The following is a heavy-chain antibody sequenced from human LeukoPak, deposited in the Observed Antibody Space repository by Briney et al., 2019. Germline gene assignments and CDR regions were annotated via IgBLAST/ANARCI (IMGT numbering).Heavy chain of an antibody. J-gene: IGHJ4*02. CDR1: GFTFGDYA. CDR3: NRDREGYYFDY. CDR2: IRSKAYGGTT. V-gene: IGHV3-49*04. D-gene: IGHD1-26*01. Sequence: QPGRSLRLSCTASGFTFGDYAMSWVRQAPGKGLEWVGFIRSKAYGGTTEYAASVKGRFTISRDDSKSIAYLQMNSLKTEDTAVYYCNRDREGYYFDYWGQGTLVTVSS.